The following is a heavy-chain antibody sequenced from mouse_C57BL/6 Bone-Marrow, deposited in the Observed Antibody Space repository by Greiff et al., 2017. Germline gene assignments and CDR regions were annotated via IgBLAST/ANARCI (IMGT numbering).Heavy chain of an antibody. Sequence: VQLQQPGAELVKPGASVKLSCKASGYTFTSYWMHWVKQRPGQGLEWIGMIHPNSGSTNYNEKFKSKATLTVDKSSSTAYMQLSSLTSEDSAVYYCASPGGYDYAYYFDYCVQGTTLTVSS. V-gene: IGHV1-64*01. J-gene: IGHJ2*01. CDR2: IHPNSGST. D-gene: IGHD2-4*01. CDR3: ASPGGYDYAYYFDY. CDR1: GYTFTSYW.